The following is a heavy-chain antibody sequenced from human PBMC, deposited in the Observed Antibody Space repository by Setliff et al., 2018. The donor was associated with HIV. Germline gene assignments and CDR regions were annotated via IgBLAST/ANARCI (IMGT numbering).Heavy chain of an antibody. CDR1: GYPFSGYG. J-gene: IGHJ4*02. Sequence: ASVKVSCKASGYPFSGYGISWVRQAPGQGLERMGWISAYSGDTNCAQKFQGRLTMTTDTSTSTAYMELRSLRSDDTAMYYCARPGGSYGDYGWYLRFWGQGTLVTVSS. CDR3: ARPGGSYGDYGWYLRF. CDR2: ISAYSGDT. D-gene: IGHD4-17*01. V-gene: IGHV1-18*01.